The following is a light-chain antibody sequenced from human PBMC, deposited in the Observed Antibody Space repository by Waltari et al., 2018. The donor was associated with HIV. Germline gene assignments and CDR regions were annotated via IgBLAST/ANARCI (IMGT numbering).Light chain of an antibody. V-gene: IGKV4-1*01. J-gene: IGKJ1*01. CDR2: WAS. CDR3: QQYFSLPAT. Sequence: DIVMTQSPDSLAVSPGGRATINCRSSRGLLHSSKNKNDLAWYQQKPGQPPKLLIYWASTRQSGVPGRFSGSGSGTDFTLTISSLQAEDAAVYYCQQYFSLPATFGQGTKVEIK. CDR1: RGLLHSSKNKND.